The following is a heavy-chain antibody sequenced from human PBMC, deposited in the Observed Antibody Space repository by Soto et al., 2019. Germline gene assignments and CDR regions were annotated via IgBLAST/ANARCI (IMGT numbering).Heavy chain of an antibody. CDR1: GFTFSSYS. CDR3: ARDPAWHYGDHYYYYYMDV. Sequence: EVQLVESGGGLVQPGGSLRLSCAASGFTFSSYSMNWVRQAPGKGLEWVSYISSSSSTIYYADSVKGRFTISRDNAKNSLYLQMNSLRAEDTAVYYCARDPAWHYGDHYYYYYMDVWGKGTTVTVSS. D-gene: IGHD4-17*01. CDR2: ISSSSSTI. V-gene: IGHV3-48*01. J-gene: IGHJ6*03.